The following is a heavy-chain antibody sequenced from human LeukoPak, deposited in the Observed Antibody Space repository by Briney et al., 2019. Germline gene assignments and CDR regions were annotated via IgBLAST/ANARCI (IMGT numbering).Heavy chain of an antibody. CDR2: ISSSSSYI. CDR3: ARDRDMVRGGKSGMDV. Sequence: GGSLRLSCAASGFTFSSYSMNWARQAPGKGLEWVSSISSSSSYIYYADSVKGRFTISRDNAKNSLYLQMNSLRAEDTAVYYCARDRDMVRGGKSGMDVWGQGTTVTVSS. J-gene: IGHJ6*02. CDR1: GFTFSSYS. D-gene: IGHD3-10*01. V-gene: IGHV3-21*01.